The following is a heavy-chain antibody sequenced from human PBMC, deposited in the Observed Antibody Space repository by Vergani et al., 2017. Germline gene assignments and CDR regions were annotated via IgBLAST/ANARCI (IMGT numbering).Heavy chain of an antibody. CDR3: ARSQMATNDFDL. D-gene: IGHD5-24*01. V-gene: IGHV1-18*04. Sequence: QAQLGQSDSEVKKPGDSVTLSCKTSGYTFVNHPITWVRQATGQGLEWMGWISPYNHKTLYSQKVEGRVTMTSDTSSSTVFLELRRLTSDDTAIYFCARSQMATNDFDLGGRETLVTVSS. J-gene: IGHJ4*02. CDR1: GYTFVNHP. CDR2: ISPYNHKT.